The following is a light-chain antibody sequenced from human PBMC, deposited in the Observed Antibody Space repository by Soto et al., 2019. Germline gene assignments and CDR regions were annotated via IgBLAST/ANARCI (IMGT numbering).Light chain of an antibody. CDR2: ANN. J-gene: IGLJ2*01. V-gene: IGLV1-44*01. CDR1: ISNIGSHS. CDR3: ASWDDSLNGHLV. Sequence: QLVLIQPPSASGAPGQKVTISCSGSISNIGSHSVNWYQQLPGAAPKVVMFANNERASGVPDRISGSKSGASASLAISGLQSEDEADYYCASWDDSLNGHLVFGGGTKLTVL.